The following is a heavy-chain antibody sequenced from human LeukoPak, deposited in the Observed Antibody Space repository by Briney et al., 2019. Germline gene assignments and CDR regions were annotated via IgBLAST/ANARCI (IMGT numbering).Heavy chain of an antibody. D-gene: IGHD3-9*01. V-gene: IGHV1-24*01. J-gene: IGHJ3*02. Sequence: ASVKVSCKVSGYTLTELSMHWVRQAPGKGLEWMGGFDPENGETIYAQKFQGRVTMTEDTSTDTAYMELSSLRSEDTAVYYCARDPGDILTGPILGAFDIWGQGTMVTVSS. CDR2: FDPENGET. CDR1: GYTLTELS. CDR3: ARDPGDILTGPILGAFDI.